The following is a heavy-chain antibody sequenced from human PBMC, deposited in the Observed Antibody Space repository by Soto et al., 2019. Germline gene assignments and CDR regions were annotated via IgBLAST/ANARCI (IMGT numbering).Heavy chain of an antibody. Sequence: PSETLSLTCAVYGGSFSGYYWSWIRQPPGKGLEWIGEIDHSGSTNYNPSLKSRVTISVDTSKNQFSLKLSSVTAADTAVYYCARADPGVVVATRARYYFDYWGQGTLVTVSS. D-gene: IGHD1-26*01. CDR3: ARADPGVVVATRARYYFDY. CDR2: IDHSGST. V-gene: IGHV4-34*01. CDR1: GGSFSGYY. J-gene: IGHJ4*02.